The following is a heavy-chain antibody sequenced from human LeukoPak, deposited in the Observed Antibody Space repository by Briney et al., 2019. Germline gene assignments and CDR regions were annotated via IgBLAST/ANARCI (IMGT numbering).Heavy chain of an antibody. CDR2: ISGGGVTT. D-gene: IGHD3-22*01. V-gene: IGHV3-23*01. CDR3: AKVRHHDSRGYWVALDI. J-gene: IGHJ3*02. CDR1: GFTFTSYG. Sequence: GGSLRLSCVASGFTFTSYGMTWVRQAPGKGLEWVSSISGGGVTTYHADSVKGRFTISRDNSKNTLYLQMNSLRAEDTAVYYCAKVRHHDSRGYWVALDIWGQGTMVTVSS.